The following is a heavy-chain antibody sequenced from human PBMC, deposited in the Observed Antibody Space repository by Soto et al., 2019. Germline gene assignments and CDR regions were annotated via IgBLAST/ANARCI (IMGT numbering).Heavy chain of an antibody. CDR3: ARAHGSGWGAFDI. J-gene: IGHJ3*02. Sequence: QLQLQESGSGLVKPSQTLSLTCAVSGGSISSGGYSWSWIQQPPGKGLEWIGYIYHSGSTYYNPSLKSRVTISVDRSKNQFSLKLSSVTAADTAVYYCARAHGSGWGAFDIWGQGTMVTVSS. CDR1: GGSISSGGYS. D-gene: IGHD3-10*01. V-gene: IGHV4-30-2*01. CDR2: IYHSGST.